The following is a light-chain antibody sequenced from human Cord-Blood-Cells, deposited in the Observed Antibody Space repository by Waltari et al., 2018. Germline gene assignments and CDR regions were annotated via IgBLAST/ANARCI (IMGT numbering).Light chain of an antibody. CDR3: QQYYSTPPT. V-gene: IGKV4-1*01. J-gene: IGKJ2*01. CDR2: WAS. CDR1: QSVLYSSNNKNY. Sequence: DIVMTQSPDSLAVSLGERATINCKSSQSVLYSSNNKNYLAWYQQKPGQPPKLLIYWASTRKSGVPDRFSGSVSGTDFTLTISSLQAEDVAVYYCQQYYSTPPTFGQGTKLEIK.